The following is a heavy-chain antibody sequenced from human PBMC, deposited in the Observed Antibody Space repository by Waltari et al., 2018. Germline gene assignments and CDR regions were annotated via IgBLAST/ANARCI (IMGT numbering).Heavy chain of an antibody. D-gene: IGHD3-3*01. V-gene: IGHV4-61*02. CDR3: ARDGAHYDFWSGYYTGFDY. CDR2: IYTSGST. CDR1: GGSISSGSYY. Sequence: QVQLQESGPGLVKPSQTLSLTCTVSGGSISSGSYYWRWIRQPAGKGLEWIGRIYTSGSTNYNPSLKSRVTISVDTSKNQFSLKLSSVTAADTAVYYCARDGAHYDFWSGYYTGFDYWGQGTLVTVSS. J-gene: IGHJ4*02.